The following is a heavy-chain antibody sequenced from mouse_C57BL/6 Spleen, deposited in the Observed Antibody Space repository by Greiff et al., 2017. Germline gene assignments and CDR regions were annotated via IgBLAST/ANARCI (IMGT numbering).Heavy chain of an antibody. J-gene: IGHJ2*01. V-gene: IGHV1-55*01. CDR3: ARCRVTTVGEGYFDY. D-gene: IGHD1-1*01. CDR1: GYTFTSYW. CDR2: IYPGSGST. Sequence: VQLQQPGAELVKPGASVKMSCKASGYTFTSYWITWVKQRPGQGLEWIGDIYPGSGSTNYNEKFKSKATLTVDTSSSTAYMQLSSLTSEDSAVYYCARCRVTTVGEGYFDYWGQGTTLTVSS.